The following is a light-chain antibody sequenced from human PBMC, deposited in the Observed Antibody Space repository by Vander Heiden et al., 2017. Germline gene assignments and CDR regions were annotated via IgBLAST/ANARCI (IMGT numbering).Light chain of an antibody. V-gene: IGKV3-15*01. J-gene: IGKJ1*01. CDR2: GAS. CDR1: QSVSSN. CDR3: QQYNNWRWT. Sequence: VMTQSPATLSVSPGDRATLSCRASQSVSSNLAWYQQKPGQAPRLLIYGASTRATGIPARFSGSGSGTEFTLTISSLQSEDFAVYYCQQYNNWRWTFGQGTKVEIK.